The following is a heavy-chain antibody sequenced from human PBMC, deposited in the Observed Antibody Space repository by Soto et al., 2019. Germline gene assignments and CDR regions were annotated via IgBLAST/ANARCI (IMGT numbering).Heavy chain of an antibody. CDR2: ISSSGSTI. CDR3: ARDQRRGEAARSGAYYYYYYGMDV. J-gene: IGHJ6*02. CDR1: GFTFSSYE. V-gene: IGHV3-48*03. Sequence: EVQLVESGGGLVQPGGSLRLSCAASGFTFSSYEMNWVRQAPGKGLEWVSYISSSGSTIYYADSVKGRFTISRDNAKNSLYLQMNSLRAEDTAVYYCARDQRRGEAARSGAYYYYYYGMDVWGQGTTVTVSS. D-gene: IGHD6-6*01.